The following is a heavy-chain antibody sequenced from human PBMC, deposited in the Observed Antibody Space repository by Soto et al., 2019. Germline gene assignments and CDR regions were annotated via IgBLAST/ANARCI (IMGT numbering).Heavy chain of an antibody. CDR2: IIPIFGTA. V-gene: IGHV1-69*13. J-gene: IGHJ6*02. CDR3: ARDLGYCSSTSCYVEVPYSSYGTDV. D-gene: IGHD2-2*01. Sequence: SVKVSCKASGGTFSSYAISWVRQAPGQGLEWMGGIIPIFGTANYAQKFQGRVTITADESTSTAYMELSSLRSEDTAVYYCARDLGYCSSTSCYVEVPYSSYGTDVCCQAPTV. CDR1: GGTFSSYA.